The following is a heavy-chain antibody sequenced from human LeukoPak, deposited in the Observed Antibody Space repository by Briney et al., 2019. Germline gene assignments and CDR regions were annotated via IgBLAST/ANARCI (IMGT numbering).Heavy chain of an antibody. Sequence: PSETLSLTCTASGGSSSSYYRSWIRQPPGKGLEWVGSIYISGSTNYNPSVKSRVTISADTSKNQFSLRLSSVTAADTAVYYCAQTVWDFWSGNFDYWGQGTLVTVSS. CDR3: AQTVWDFWSGNFDY. CDR2: IYISGST. D-gene: IGHD3-3*01. V-gene: IGHV4-4*09. CDR1: GGSSSSYY. J-gene: IGHJ4*02.